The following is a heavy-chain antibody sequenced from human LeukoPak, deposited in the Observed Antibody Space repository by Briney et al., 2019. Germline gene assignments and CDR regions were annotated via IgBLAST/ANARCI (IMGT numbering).Heavy chain of an antibody. V-gene: IGHV3-7*04. CDR3: VRGRASA. D-gene: IGHD2-2*01. Sequence: GKGLEWVANIKADGSEQYYVDSVKGRFTISRDSALYLQMNSLRAEDTAVYYCVRGRASAWGQGTLVTVSS. J-gene: IGHJ5*02. CDR2: IKADGSEQ.